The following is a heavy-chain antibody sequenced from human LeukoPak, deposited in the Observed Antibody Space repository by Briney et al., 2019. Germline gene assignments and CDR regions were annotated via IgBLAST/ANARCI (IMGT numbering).Heavy chain of an antibody. V-gene: IGHV5-51*01. CDR2: IYPGDSDI. D-gene: IGHD3-22*01. Sequence: RGESLKISCKGSGYSFTTYWIAWVRQMPGKGLEWMGIIYPGDSDIRYSPSFQGPVTISAEKSISTAYLQWSGLKASDTAMFYCARLQPPLLGYYFDNRGYLGAFDIWGQGTMVTVSS. CDR3: ARLQPPLLGYYFDNRGYLGAFDI. J-gene: IGHJ3*02. CDR1: GYSFTTYW.